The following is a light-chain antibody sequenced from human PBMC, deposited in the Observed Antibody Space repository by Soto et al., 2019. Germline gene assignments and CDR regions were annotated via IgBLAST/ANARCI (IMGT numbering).Light chain of an antibody. Sequence: VLSQSPGTLSLTQGERATLSCRASQTVRNNYLAWYQQKPGQAPRLLIYDASSRATGIPDRFSGGGSGTDFTLTISRLEPEDFAVYYCQQYNDWPRTFGQGTRLE. CDR3: QQYNDWPRT. CDR1: QTVRNNY. CDR2: DAS. J-gene: IGKJ5*01. V-gene: IGKV3-20*01.